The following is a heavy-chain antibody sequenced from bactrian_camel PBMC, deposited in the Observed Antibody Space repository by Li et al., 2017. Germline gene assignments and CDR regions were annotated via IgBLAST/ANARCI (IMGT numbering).Heavy chain of an antibody. CDR2: IYTGSGNT. CDR1: TYPYRLRAC. J-gene: IGHJ4*01. Sequence: HVQLVESGGGSVPAGGSLTLSCEISTYPYRLRACVGWFRQAPGKERGGVARIYTGSGNTYYADSGKGRFTISQDNAKNTVYLQMNTLEPEDTAVYYCAAEMYYWGESFSLCPVSFGHWGRGTQVTVS. V-gene: IGHV3S1*01. CDR3: AAEMYYWGESFSLCPVSFGH. D-gene: IGHD3*01.